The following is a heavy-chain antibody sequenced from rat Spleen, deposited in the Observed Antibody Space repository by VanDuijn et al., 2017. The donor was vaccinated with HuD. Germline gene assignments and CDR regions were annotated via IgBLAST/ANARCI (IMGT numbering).Heavy chain of an antibody. V-gene: IGHV5-29*01. Sequence: EVQVVESGGGLVQPKESLRISCAASGFTFSDYYMAWVRQAPTKGLEWVATISYDGSSTYYRDSVKGRFTISRDNAKSTLYLQMDSLRSEDTATYYCARHEDYSGLNYGGQGVMVTVSS. J-gene: IGHJ2*01. CDR1: GFTFSDYY. CDR2: ISYDGSST. CDR3: ARHEDYSGLNY. D-gene: IGHD1-1*01.